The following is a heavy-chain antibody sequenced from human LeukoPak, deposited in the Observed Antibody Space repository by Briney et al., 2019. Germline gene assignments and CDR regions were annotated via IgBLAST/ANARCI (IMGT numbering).Heavy chain of an antibody. J-gene: IGHJ6*02. D-gene: IGHD3-22*01. CDR2: INAGSANT. CDR1: GYSFTSYA. Sequence: ASVKVSCKASGYSFTSYAVHWVRQAPGQKLEWMGWINAGSANTKYSQKFQGRVTFTSDTSADTAYMELNSLRSEDTAVYYCARKGFTTPGMDVWGQGTTVSAS. CDR3: ARKGFTTPGMDV. V-gene: IGHV1-3*01.